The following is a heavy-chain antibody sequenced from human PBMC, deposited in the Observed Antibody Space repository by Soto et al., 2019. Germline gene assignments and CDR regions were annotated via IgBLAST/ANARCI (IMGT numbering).Heavy chain of an antibody. D-gene: IGHD5-12*01. CDR1: GGSISNYY. Sequence: SETLSLTCTVSGGSISNYYWIWIRQPPGKGLEWIGYVYYNGNTNSSPSLKSRVTMSVDTSKNQFSLHLSSVTAADTAVYYCASDPGESGHDLIRYCGQRSLVTVSA. CDR3: ASDPGESGHDLIRY. CDR2: VYYNGNT. V-gene: IGHV4-59*01. J-gene: IGHJ1*01.